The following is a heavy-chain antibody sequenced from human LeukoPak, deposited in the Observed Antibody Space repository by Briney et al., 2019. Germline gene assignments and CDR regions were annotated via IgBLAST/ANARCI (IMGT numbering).Heavy chain of an antibody. CDR2: INHSGST. CDR3: ARAPPPATVTSRYYYYMDV. D-gene: IGHD4-17*01. Sequence: SETLSLTCAVYGGSFSGYYWSWIRQPPGRWLEWIGEINHSGSTNYNPSLKSRVPISVDTSKNQFSLKLSSVTAADTAVYYCARAPPPATVTSRYYYYMDVWGKGTTVTVSS. J-gene: IGHJ6*03. CDR1: GGSFSGYY. V-gene: IGHV4-34*01.